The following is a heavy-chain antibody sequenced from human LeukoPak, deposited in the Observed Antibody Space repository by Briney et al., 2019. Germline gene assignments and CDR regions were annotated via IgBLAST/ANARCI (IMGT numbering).Heavy chain of an antibody. D-gene: IGHD6-19*01. CDR1: GGTFSSYA. Sequence: ASVKVSCKASGGTFSSYAISWVRQAPGQGLEWMGRMIPILGIANYAQKFQGRVTIAADKSTSTAYMELSSLRSEDTAVYYCASGRIAVAGTGEEYFDYWGQGTLVTVSS. V-gene: IGHV1-69*04. J-gene: IGHJ4*02. CDR2: MIPILGIA. CDR3: ASGRIAVAGTGEEYFDY.